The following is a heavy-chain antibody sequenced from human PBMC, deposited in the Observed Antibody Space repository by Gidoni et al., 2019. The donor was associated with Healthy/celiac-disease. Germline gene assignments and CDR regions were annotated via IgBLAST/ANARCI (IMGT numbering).Heavy chain of an antibody. V-gene: IGHV1-46*03. CDR1: GYTFTSYY. D-gene: IGHD1-26*01. Sequence: QVQLVQSGAEVKKPGASVTVSCKASGYTFTSYYMHWVRQAPGQGLEWMGIINPSGGSTSYAQKFQGRVTMTRDTSTSTVYMELSSLRSEDTAVYYCASSWSPSAFDIWGQGTMVTVSS. CDR2: INPSGGST. CDR3: ASSWSPSAFDI. J-gene: IGHJ3*02.